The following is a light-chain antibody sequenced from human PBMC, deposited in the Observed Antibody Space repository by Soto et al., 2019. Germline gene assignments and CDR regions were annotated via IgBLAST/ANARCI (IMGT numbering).Light chain of an antibody. J-gene: IGKJ1*01. Sequence: EIVLTQSPATLPLSPGERATLSCRASQSVRSYLAWYQQKPGQAPRLLIYNAFHRATGIPARFSGSGSGTDFTLTISSLEPEDFAVYFCQQRGTFGQGT. CDR1: QSVRSY. V-gene: IGKV3-11*01. CDR2: NAF. CDR3: QQRGT.